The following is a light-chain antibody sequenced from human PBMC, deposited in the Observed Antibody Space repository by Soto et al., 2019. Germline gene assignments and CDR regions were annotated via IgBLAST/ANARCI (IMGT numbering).Light chain of an antibody. CDR2: DAS. CDR1: QGISSY. J-gene: IGKJ1*01. V-gene: IGKV1-8*01. CDR3: QQYNSYSPRT. Sequence: AIRMTQSPSSLSASTGDRVTITCRASQGISSYLAWYQQKPGKAPKLLIYDASSLESGVPSRFSGSGSGTEFTLTISSLQPDDFATYYCQQYNSYSPRTFGQGTKV.